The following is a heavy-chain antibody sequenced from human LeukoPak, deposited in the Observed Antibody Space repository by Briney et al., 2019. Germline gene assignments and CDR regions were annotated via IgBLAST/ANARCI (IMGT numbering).Heavy chain of an antibody. V-gene: IGHV4-59*01. CDR1: GGSISSYY. D-gene: IGHD3-16*01. Sequence: SETLSLTCTVSGGSISSYYWSWIRQPPGKGLEWIGYIYYSGSTNYNPSLKSRVTISVDTSKNQFSLRLSSVTAADTAVYYCARGDVWGAFDIWGQGTMVTVSS. J-gene: IGHJ3*02. CDR2: IYYSGST. CDR3: ARGDVWGAFDI.